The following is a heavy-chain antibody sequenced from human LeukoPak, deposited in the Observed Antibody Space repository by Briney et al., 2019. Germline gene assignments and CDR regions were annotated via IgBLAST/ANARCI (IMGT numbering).Heavy chain of an antibody. J-gene: IGHJ5*02. CDR2: IKQDVSEK. CDR1: TFTCSAFW. D-gene: IGHD3-22*01. Sequence: AGSLRLSCAASTFTCSAFWMSWDRPAPGKGLEWVANIKQDVSEKHHMDSLRGRFTISRANAKNSLDLQMNSLRGEDTAVYFCARDLYYFDSSGYYASDLWGQGTLVTVSS. V-gene: IGHV3-7*01. CDR3: ARDLYYFDSSGYYASDL.